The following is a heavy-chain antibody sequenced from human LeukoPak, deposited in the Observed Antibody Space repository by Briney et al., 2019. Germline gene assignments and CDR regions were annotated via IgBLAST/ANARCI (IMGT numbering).Heavy chain of an antibody. Sequence: ASAKVSCKASGGTFSSYAISWVRQAPGQGLEWMGRIIPILGIANYAQKFQGRVTITAAKSTSTAYMELSSLRSEDTAVYYCARELVELSRAFDIWGQGTMVTVSS. D-gene: IGHD1-7*01. CDR3: ARELVELSRAFDI. CDR2: IIPILGIA. J-gene: IGHJ3*02. V-gene: IGHV1-69*04. CDR1: GGTFSSYA.